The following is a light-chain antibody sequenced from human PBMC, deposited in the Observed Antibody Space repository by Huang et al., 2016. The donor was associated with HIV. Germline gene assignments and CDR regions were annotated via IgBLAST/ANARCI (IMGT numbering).Light chain of an antibody. V-gene: IGKV3-15*01. Sequence: EIVMTQSPATLSVSPGERATLSCRASQSISSYLAWYQQRPGQAPRLLIYVSSPRASGVPARFSGSGSGTEFTLTISSLQSEDFALYYCQQYNDWYPLTFGGGTKVEIK. CDR1: QSISSY. CDR2: VSS. CDR3: QQYNDWYPLT. J-gene: IGKJ4*01.